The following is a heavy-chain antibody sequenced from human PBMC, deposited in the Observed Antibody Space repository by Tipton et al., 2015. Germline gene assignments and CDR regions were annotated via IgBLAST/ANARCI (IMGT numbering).Heavy chain of an antibody. CDR1: GGSVSSGYY. CDR2: IYHSGST. CDR3: ARDKERWLQYWAFDI. D-gene: IGHD5-24*01. V-gene: IGHV4-38-2*02. J-gene: IGHJ3*02. Sequence: LSCTVSGGSVSSGYYWDWIRQPPGKGLEWIGNIYHSGSTYYNPSLKSRVTISVDTSKNQFSLKLSSVTAADTAAYYCARDKERWLQYWAFDIWGQGTMVTVSS.